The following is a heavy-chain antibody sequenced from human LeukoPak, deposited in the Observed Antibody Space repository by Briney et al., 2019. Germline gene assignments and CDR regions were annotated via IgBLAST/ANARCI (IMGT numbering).Heavy chain of an antibody. CDR3: ARVRVATIFTSMAYFDY. CDR2: INPNSGGT. V-gene: IGHV1-2*06. J-gene: IGHJ4*02. CDR1: GYTFTGYY. D-gene: IGHD5-12*01. Sequence: ASVKVSCKASGYTFTGYYMHWLRQAPGQGLEWMGRINPNSGGTNYAQKCQGRVTMTRDTSISTAYMELSRLRSAETAVYYCARVRVATIFTSMAYFDYSRQGTLVTVCS.